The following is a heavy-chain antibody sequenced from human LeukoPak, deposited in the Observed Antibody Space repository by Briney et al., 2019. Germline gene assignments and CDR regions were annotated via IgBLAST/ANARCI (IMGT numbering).Heavy chain of an antibody. Sequence: ASVKVSCKASGYTFTGYYMHWVRQAPGQGLDWMGWINPNSGGTNYAQKFQGRVTMTRDTSISTAYMELSRLRSDDTAVYYCARDQEWELLPTSDASTDAFDIWGQGTMVTVSS. CDR1: GYTFTGYY. CDR3: ARDQEWELLPTSDASTDAFDI. D-gene: IGHD1-26*01. CDR2: INPNSGGT. V-gene: IGHV1-2*02. J-gene: IGHJ3*02.